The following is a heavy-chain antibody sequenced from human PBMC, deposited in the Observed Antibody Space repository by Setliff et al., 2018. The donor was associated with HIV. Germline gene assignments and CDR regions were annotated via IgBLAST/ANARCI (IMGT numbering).Heavy chain of an antibody. V-gene: IGHV4-39*01. CDR1: GDSVSNVGYY. CDR2: IYYSGST. D-gene: IGHD2-15*01. CDR3: ARVVDADYLDY. J-gene: IGHJ4*02. Sequence: PSETLSLTCTVSGDSVSNVGYYWGWIRQSPGKGLEWIGSIYYSGSTSYNPSLKSRVTISVDTSKNQFSLKLNSVTAADTAMYYCARVVDADYLDYWGQGTPVTVSS.